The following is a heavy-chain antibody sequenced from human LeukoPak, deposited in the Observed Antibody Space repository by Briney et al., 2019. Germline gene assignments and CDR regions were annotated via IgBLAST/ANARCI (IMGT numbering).Heavy chain of an antibody. J-gene: IGHJ4*02. Sequence: GASVKVSCEASGGTFSSYAISWVRQAPGQGLEWMGGIIPIFGTANYAQKFQGRVTITADESTSTAYMELSSPRSEDTAVYYCATLRLGELSLYPPFDYWGQGTLVTVSS. CDR2: IIPIFGTA. D-gene: IGHD3-16*02. CDR1: GGTFSSYA. CDR3: ATLRLGELSLYPPFDY. V-gene: IGHV1-69*13.